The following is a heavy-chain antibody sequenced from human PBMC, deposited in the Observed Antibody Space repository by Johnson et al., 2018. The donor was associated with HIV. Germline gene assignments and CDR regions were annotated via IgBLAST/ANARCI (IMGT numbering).Heavy chain of an antibody. D-gene: IGHD6-19*01. CDR2: IYSGDNT. CDR3: AGGVAVAFDI. Sequence: EVQLVESGGGLVQPGGSLRLSRAASGFTVSTNSMSWVRQAPGKGLEWVSVIYSGDNTLYADSVKGRFIVSRDNSKNTLYVQMNSLRAEDKAVYYCAGGVAVAFDIWGQGTVVTVS. V-gene: IGHV3-66*01. J-gene: IGHJ3*02. CDR1: GFTVSTNS.